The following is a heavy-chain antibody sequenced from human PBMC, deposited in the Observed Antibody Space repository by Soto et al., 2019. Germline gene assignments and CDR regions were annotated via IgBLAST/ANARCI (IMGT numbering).Heavy chain of an antibody. V-gene: IGHV4-59*01. CDR3: ARGRSSGWYDAFDI. CDR1: GGSISSYY. D-gene: IGHD6-19*01. J-gene: IGHJ3*02. CDR2: IYYSGST. Sequence: SETVSLTCTVSGGSISSYYWSWIRQPPGKGLEWIGYIYYSGSTNYNPSLKSRVTISVDTSKNQFSLKLRSVTAADTAVYYCARGRSSGWYDAFDIWGQGTMVTVSS.